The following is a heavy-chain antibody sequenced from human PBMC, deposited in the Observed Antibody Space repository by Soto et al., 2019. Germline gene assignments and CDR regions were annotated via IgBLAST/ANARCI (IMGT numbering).Heavy chain of an antibody. CDR1: GFTFSSYA. V-gene: IGHV3-23*01. D-gene: IGHD3-3*01. CDR3: ALYYDFWSGYRNYYYYYGMDV. CDR2: ISGSGGST. Sequence: PGGSLRLSCAASGFTFSSYAMSWVRQAPGKGLEWVSAISGSGGSTYYADSVKGRFTISRDNSKNTLYLQMNSLRAEDTAVYYCALYYDFWSGYRNYYYYYGMDVWGQGTTVTVSS. J-gene: IGHJ6*02.